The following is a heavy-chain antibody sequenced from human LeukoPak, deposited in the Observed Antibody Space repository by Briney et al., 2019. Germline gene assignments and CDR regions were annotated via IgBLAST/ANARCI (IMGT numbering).Heavy chain of an antibody. J-gene: IGHJ4*02. CDR2: IKENGSEK. V-gene: IGHV3-7*01. CDR3: ARDGSSFDY. Sequence: PGGSLRPSCAASGFTFSSYWMSWVSRAPRKGLEWVANIKENGSEKYYVDSVKGRFTISRDNAKNSLYLQMNSLRAEDTAVYYCARDGSSFDYWGQGALVTVSS. D-gene: IGHD2-15*01. CDR1: GFTFSSYW.